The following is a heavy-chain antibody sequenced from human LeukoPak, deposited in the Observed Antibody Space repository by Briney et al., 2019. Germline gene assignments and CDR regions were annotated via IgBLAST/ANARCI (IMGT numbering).Heavy chain of an antibody. D-gene: IGHD1-26*01. CDR2: IYHSGST. J-gene: IGHJ4*02. Sequence: PSETLSLTCAVFGGSISSGGYSWSWIRQPPGKGLEWIGYIYHSGSTYYNPSLKSRVTISVDRSKNQFSLKLRSVTAADTAVYYCARAEDSYYYFDYWGQGTLVTVSS. CDR1: GGSISSGGYS. CDR3: ARAEDSYYYFDY. V-gene: IGHV4-30-2*01.